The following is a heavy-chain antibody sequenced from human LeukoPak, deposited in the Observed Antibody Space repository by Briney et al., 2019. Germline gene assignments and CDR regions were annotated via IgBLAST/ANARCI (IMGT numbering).Heavy chain of an antibody. J-gene: IGHJ4*02. CDR1: GGSISSYY. Sequence: SETLSLTCTVSGGSISSYYWSWLRQPPGKGLEWIGYTYYSGSTNYNPSLKSRVTISVDTSKNQFSLKLTSVTAADTAVYYCARVYSRHFDYWGQGTLVTVSS. CDR3: ARVYSRHFDY. CDR2: TYYSGST. D-gene: IGHD1-14*01. V-gene: IGHV4-59*01.